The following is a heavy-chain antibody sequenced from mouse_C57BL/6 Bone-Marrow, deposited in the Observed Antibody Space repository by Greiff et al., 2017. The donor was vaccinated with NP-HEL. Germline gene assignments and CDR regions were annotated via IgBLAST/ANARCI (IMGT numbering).Heavy chain of an antibody. V-gene: IGHV1-26*01. CDR3: ARDYGNPNYYAMDY. J-gene: IGHJ4*01. Sequence: VQLQQSGPELVKPGASVKISCKASGYTFTDYYMNWVKQSHGKSLEWIGDINPNNGGTSYNQKFKGKATLTVDQSSSTAYMELRSLTSEDSAVYYCARDYGNPNYYAMDYWGQGTSVTVSS. CDR2: INPNNGGT. D-gene: IGHD2-1*01. CDR1: GYTFTDYY.